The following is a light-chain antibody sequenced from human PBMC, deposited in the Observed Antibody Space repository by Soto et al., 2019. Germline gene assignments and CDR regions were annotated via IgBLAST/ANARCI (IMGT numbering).Light chain of an antibody. J-gene: IGKJ2*01. CDR3: QQYFVTPPYT. V-gene: IGKV4-1*01. Sequence: DIVMTQSPDSLAVSLGERATINCKSSQSVLYSGNNFNYLAWYQQKPGQPPKLLIYWASTRASGVPDRFSGGGSGTDFTLTISSLQAEDVAVYYCQQYFVTPPYTFGQGTKLEIK. CDR2: WAS. CDR1: QSVLYSGNNFNY.